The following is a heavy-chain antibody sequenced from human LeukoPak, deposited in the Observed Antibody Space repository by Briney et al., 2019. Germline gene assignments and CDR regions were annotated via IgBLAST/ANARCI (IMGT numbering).Heavy chain of an antibody. V-gene: IGHV4-61*02. Sequence: SETLSLTCTVSGGSNSSGSYYWSWIRQPAGKGLEWIGRIYTSGSTNYNPSLKSRVTISVDTSKNQSSLKLSSVTAADTAVYYCARDQPRGYSYGFYYYYYMDVWGKGTTVTVSS. D-gene: IGHD5-18*01. CDR2: IYTSGST. CDR1: GGSNSSGSYY. CDR3: ARDQPRGYSYGFYYYYYMDV. J-gene: IGHJ6*03.